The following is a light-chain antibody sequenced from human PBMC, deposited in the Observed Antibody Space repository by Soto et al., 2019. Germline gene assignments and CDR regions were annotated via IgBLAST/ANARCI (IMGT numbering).Light chain of an antibody. J-gene: IGLJ1*01. Sequence: QSALTQPASGSGSPGQSITISCTGTSSDVGLFNYVSWYQQHPGRAPKLLIYEVPDRFSGSKSGNTASLTVSGLQAEDEADYYCSSYAGSSNVFGTGTKVTVL. CDR3: SSYAGSSNV. V-gene: IGLV2-8*01. CDR1: SSDVGLFNY.